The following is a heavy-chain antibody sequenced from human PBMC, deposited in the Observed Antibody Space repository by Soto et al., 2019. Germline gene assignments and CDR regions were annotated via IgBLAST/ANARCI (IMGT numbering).Heavy chain of an antibody. Sequence: EVQLVESGEGLVQPGGSLRLSCAASGFTFSSYAMHWVRQAPGKGLEYVSAISSNGGSTYYADSVKGRFTISRDNSKNTLYLQMGSLRAEDMAVYYYARGSYHLDYWGQGTLVTVSS. CDR3: ARGSYHLDY. V-gene: IGHV3-64*02. CDR1: GFTFSSYA. D-gene: IGHD1-26*01. CDR2: ISSNGGST. J-gene: IGHJ4*02.